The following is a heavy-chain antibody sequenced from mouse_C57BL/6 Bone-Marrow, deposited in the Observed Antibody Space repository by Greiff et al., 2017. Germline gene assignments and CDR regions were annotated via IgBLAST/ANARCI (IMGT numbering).Heavy chain of an antibody. CDR3: SSDDYDGYYCAMDY. J-gene: IGHJ4*01. V-gene: IGHV1-15*01. CDR2: IDPETGGT. Sequence: QVQLQQSGAELVRPGASVTLSCKASGYTFTDYEMHWVKQTPVHGLEWIGAIDPETGGTAYNQKFKGKAILTADKSSSTAYMELRILTSEDSAVYYCSSDDYDGYYCAMDYWGQGTSVTVSS. CDR1: GYTFTDYE. D-gene: IGHD2-4*01.